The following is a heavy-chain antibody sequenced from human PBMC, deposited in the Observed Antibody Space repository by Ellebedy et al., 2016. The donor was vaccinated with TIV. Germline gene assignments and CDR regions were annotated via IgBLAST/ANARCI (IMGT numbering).Heavy chain of an antibody. CDR2: ISAGASSL. CDR3: VKQGNCGGDCYPED. CDR1: GFTFRNYA. Sequence: GESLKISXAASGFTFRNYAMNWVRLAPGKGLEWVSGISAGASSLYYADSAKGRFTISRDNSKNSLYLQMNSLGTGDTAFYYCVKQGNCGGDCYPEDWGQGTLVSVSS. J-gene: IGHJ4*02. D-gene: IGHD2-21*01. V-gene: IGHV3-43*02.